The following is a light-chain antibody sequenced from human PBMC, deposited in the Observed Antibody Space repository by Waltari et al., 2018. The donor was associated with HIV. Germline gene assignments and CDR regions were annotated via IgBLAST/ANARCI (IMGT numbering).Light chain of an antibody. V-gene: IGLV2-23*02. CDR1: TSDVGTYDF. J-gene: IGLJ2*01. CDR2: EVM. CDR3: CSFAASSTLL. Sequence: QSALTQPASVSGSPGQSITISCTGATSDVGTYDFVSWYQQHPGKAPKPTIFEVMERLSGVSDRVSGSNSGNTASLTISGLQADDEADYYCCSFAASSTLLFGGGTRLTVL.